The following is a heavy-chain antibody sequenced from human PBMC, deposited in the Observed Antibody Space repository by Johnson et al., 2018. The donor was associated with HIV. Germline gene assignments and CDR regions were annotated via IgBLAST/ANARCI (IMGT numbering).Heavy chain of an antibody. J-gene: IGHJ3*01. D-gene: IGHD6-19*01. V-gene: IGHV3-20*04. Sequence: VPLVESGGDVVRPGGSLTLSCEVSGFTFTDHGMTWVRQAPGKGLEWVCGGNWNGAEAGYADSVKGRFTISRDNAKNFLYLQMNSLRVEDTAVYYCARATGIAVAGGSFDVWGRGTMVTVSS. CDR2: GNWNGAEA. CDR1: GFTFTDHG. CDR3: ARATGIAVAGGSFDV.